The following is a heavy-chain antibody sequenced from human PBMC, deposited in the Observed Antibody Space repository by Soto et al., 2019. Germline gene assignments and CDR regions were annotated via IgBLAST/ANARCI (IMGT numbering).Heavy chain of an antibody. J-gene: IGHJ6*02. V-gene: IGHV1-69*01. CDR1: GGTFSSYA. CDR3: ARNSKYYYGSGSYFYGMDV. D-gene: IGHD3-10*01. Sequence: QVPLVQSGAEVKKPGSSVKVSCKASGGTFSSYAISWVRQAPGQGLEWMGGIIPIFGTANYAQKFQGRVTITADESTSTAYMELSSLRSEDTAVYYCARNSKYYYGSGSYFYGMDVWGQGTTVTVSS. CDR2: IIPIFGTA.